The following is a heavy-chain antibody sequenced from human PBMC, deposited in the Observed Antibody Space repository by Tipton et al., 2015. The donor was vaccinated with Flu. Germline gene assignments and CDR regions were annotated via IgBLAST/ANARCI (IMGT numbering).Heavy chain of an antibody. CDR2: FYHNGNT. V-gene: IGHV4-38-2*02. CDR1: GHSITSGYY. D-gene: IGHD6-13*01. Sequence: GLVKPSETLSLTCTVSGHSITSGYYWGWVRQSPGKGLEWIGSFYHNGNTYYNPSLKSRLTISVDTSENQFSLKLTSVTAADTALYYCARLPGLYSSPEWYFDNWGQGTLVTVSS. J-gene: IGHJ4*02. CDR3: ARLPGLYSSPEWYFDN.